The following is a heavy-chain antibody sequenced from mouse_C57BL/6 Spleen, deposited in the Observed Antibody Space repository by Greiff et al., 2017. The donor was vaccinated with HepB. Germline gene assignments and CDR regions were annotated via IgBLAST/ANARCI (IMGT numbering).Heavy chain of an antibody. Sequence: VKLMESGPELVKPGASVKISCKASGYAFSSSWMNWVKQRPGKGLEWIGRIYPGDGDTNYNGKFKGKATLTADKSSSTAYMQLSSLTSEDSAVYFCAYYDYDSWFAYWGQGTLVTVSA. V-gene: IGHV1-82*01. CDR2: IYPGDGDT. CDR3: AYYDYDSWFAY. CDR1: GYAFSSSW. J-gene: IGHJ3*01. D-gene: IGHD2-4*01.